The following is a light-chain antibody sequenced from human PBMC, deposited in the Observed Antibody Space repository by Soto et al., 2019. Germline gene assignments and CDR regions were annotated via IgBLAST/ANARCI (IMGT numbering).Light chain of an antibody. CDR1: QSVSSN. J-gene: IGKJ1*01. CDR2: GAS. V-gene: IGKV3-15*01. Sequence: EIVMTQSPATLSVSPGERATLSCRASQSVSSNLAWYQQKPGQAPRLPIYGASTRATGIPARFSGSGSGTEFTLTISSLQSEDFAVYYCQQYNNWPRTSGQGTKVEIK. CDR3: QQYNNWPRT.